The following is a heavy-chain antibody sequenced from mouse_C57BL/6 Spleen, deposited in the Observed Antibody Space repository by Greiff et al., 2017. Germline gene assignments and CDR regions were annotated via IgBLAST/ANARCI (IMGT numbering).Heavy chain of an antibody. V-gene: IGHV1-66*01. CDR2: IYPGSGNT. J-gene: IGHJ2*01. CDR1: GYSFTSYY. Sequence: VQLQQSGPELVKPGASVKISCKASGYSFTSYYIHWVKQRPGQGLEWIGWIYPGSGNTKYNEKFKGKATLTADTSSSTAYMQLSSLTSEDSAVYYCARDYYGSPGYWGQGTTLTVSS. D-gene: IGHD1-1*01. CDR3: ARDYYGSPGY.